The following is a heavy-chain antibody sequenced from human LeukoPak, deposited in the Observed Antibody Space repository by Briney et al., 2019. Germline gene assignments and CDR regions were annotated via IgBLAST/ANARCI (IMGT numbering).Heavy chain of an antibody. CDR1: GVSSDDYY. V-gene: IGHV4-34*01. D-gene: IGHD4-11*01. J-gene: IGHJ4*02. CDR2: INHSGYT. Sequence: SETLSLTCAVPGVSSDDYYLSWVSQTPGKGLEWIGEINHSGYTNDSPSLKSRVTLSIDTSRKQFSLNLGSVTVADAGIYYCTRMTRGHDYWGQGAPVTVSS. CDR3: TRMTRGHDY.